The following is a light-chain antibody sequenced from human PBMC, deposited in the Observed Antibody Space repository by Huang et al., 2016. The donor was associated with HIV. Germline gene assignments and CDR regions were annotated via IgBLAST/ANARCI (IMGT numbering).Light chain of an antibody. CDR1: QNITKS. V-gene: IGKV1-39*01. J-gene: IGKJ1*01. Sequence: DIQMTQSPPSLSASVGDRVTFTCRPDQNITKSLNWYQQKPGKAPKLLVYTVSTLESGVPSRFSGSGAGSRFTLMIGNLQPEDFATYYCQQSFSVPRTFG. CDR3: QQSFSVPRT. CDR2: TVS.